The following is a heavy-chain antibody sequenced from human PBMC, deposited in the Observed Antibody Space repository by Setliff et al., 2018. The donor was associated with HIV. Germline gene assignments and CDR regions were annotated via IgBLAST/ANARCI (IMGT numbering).Heavy chain of an antibody. V-gene: IGHV4-61*09. D-gene: IGHD6-19*01. CDR2: VYTTGSA. J-gene: IGHJ4*02. Sequence: SETLSLTCTVSGASFIRSRYYWSWIRQPAGKGLEWIGHVYTTGSASYNPSLESRVTILEALSKNQFSLNLDSVTAADMAVYFCARALAGGSGWNYFDLWGPGTLVTVSS. CDR3: ARALAGGSGWNYFDL. CDR1: GASFIRSRYY.